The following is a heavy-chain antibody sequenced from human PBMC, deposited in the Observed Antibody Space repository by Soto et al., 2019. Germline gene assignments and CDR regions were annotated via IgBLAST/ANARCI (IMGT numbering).Heavy chain of an antibody. V-gene: IGHV1-69*06. Sequence: QVQLVQSGAEVKKPGSSVKVSCKASGGTFSSYAISWVRQAPGQGLEWMGGIIPIFGTANYAQKFQGRVTITADKSTSTDYLELNSLSSEDTAVYYCAIQLAARFNGMDVWGQGTTVTVSS. CDR2: IIPIFGTA. CDR3: AIQLAARFNGMDV. CDR1: GGTFSSYA. D-gene: IGHD6-6*01. J-gene: IGHJ6*02.